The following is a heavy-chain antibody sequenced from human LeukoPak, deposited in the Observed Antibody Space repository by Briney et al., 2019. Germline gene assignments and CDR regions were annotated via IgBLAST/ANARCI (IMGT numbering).Heavy chain of an antibody. D-gene: IGHD3-16*01. V-gene: IGHV3-48*02. CDR3: VRDINWAFDY. J-gene: IGHJ4*02. CDR2: ISGSSRTI. Sequence: GGSLRLSCAASGFSFSDYNMNWVRQAPGRGLEWVSYISGSSRTIYYADSAKGRFTISRDNAKNSLYLQISSPRDEDTAVYYCVRDINWAFDYWGQGTLVTVSS. CDR1: GFSFSDYN.